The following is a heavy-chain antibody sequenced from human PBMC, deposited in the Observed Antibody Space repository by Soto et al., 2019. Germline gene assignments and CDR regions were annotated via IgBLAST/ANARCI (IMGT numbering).Heavy chain of an antibody. Sequence: PGESLKVSCKGSGYSFTSYWIGWVRQMPGKGLEWMGIIYPGDSAARYSPSFQGQVNISADKSISTAYLQWSSLKASDTAMYYCARSFDESSGYYYCAEYSQHWGQGALVTVSS. CDR2: IYPGDSAA. CDR3: ARSFDESSGYYYCAEYSQH. D-gene: IGHD3-22*01. J-gene: IGHJ1*01. V-gene: IGHV5-51*01. CDR1: GYSFTSYW.